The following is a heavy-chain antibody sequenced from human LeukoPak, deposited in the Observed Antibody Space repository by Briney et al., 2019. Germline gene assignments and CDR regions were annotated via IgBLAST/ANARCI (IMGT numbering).Heavy chain of an antibody. CDR2: THTRGTT. J-gene: IGHJ4*02. V-gene: IGHV4-61*02. Sequence: SETLSLTCTVSGSSISSGVYYWSWIRQPAGKGLEWIGRTHTRGTTNYNPSLKSRVTISVDTPKSQFSLNLSSVTAADTGVYYCARIGAAGTRYYFDYWSQGTLVTVSS. CDR3: ARIGAAGTRYYFDY. CDR1: GSSISSGVYY. D-gene: IGHD6-13*01.